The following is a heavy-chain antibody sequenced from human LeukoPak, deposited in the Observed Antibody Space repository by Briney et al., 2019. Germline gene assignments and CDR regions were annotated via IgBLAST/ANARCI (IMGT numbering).Heavy chain of an antibody. V-gene: IGHV3-21*01. Sequence: GGSLRLSCAASGFTFSSYSMNWVRQAPGKGLEWVSSISSSSSYIYYADSVKGRFTISRDNAKNSLYLQMNSLRAEDTAVYYCASDDDYDSSGFDYWGQGTLVTVSS. CDR2: ISSSSSYI. CDR1: GFTFSSYS. J-gene: IGHJ4*02. CDR3: ASDDDYDSSGFDY. D-gene: IGHD3-22*01.